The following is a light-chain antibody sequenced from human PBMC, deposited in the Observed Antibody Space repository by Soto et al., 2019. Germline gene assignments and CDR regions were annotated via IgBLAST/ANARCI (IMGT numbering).Light chain of an antibody. Sequence: EIVMTQSPATLSVSPGERATLSCRASQSVSNNLAWYQQKPGQAPRLLIFDASTRATGIPARFSGSGSGTDFALTITSLQAEDFATYYCQQLRMYPSTFGGGTKVDIK. V-gene: IGKV3-15*01. CDR3: QQLRMYPST. J-gene: IGKJ4*01. CDR2: DAS. CDR1: QSVSNN.